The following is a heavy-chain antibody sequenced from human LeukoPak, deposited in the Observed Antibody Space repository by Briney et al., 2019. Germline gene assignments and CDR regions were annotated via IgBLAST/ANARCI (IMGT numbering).Heavy chain of an antibody. V-gene: IGHV3-21*01. CDR1: GFTFSSYS. CDR2: ISSSSSYI. Sequence: AGGSLRLSCAASGFTFSSYSMNWVRQAPGKGLEWVSSISSSSSYIYYADSVEGRFTISRDNAKNSLYLQMNSLRAEDTAVYYCARDQGSSYAFDIWGQWTMVTVSS. J-gene: IGHJ3*02. D-gene: IGHD6-6*01. CDR3: ARDQGSSYAFDI.